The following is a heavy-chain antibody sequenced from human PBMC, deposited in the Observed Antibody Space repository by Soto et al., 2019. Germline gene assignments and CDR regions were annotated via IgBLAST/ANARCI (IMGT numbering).Heavy chain of an antibody. CDR1: GGSISSGGHY. CDR2: IYYSGST. CDR3: ERHSIWLLLSDY. Sequence: SSETLSLTCTVSGGSISSGGHYWSWIRQHPGKGLEWIGYIYYSGSTYYNPSLKSRVTISVDTSKNQFSLKLSPVTAADTAVYFCERHSIWLLLSDYWGQGSLVTVSS. J-gene: IGHJ4*02. D-gene: IGHD3-22*01. V-gene: IGHV4-31*03.